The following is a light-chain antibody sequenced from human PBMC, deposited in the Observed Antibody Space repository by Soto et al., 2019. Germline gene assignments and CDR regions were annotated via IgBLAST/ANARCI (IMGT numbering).Light chain of an antibody. CDR1: QSVNSIY. CDR2: DAS. V-gene: IGKV3-11*01. CDR3: QQRSSWPPTIT. Sequence: EIVLTQSPGTLSLSPGERATLSCRAIQSVNSIYLAWYQQRPGQAPRLLIYDASYRATDIPPRFSGSGSGTDFTLTISSLEPEDFAVYYCQQRSSWPPTITFGQGTRLEIK. J-gene: IGKJ5*01.